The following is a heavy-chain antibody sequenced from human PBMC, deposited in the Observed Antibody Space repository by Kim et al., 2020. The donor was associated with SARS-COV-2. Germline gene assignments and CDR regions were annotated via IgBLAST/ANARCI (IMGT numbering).Heavy chain of an antibody. V-gene: IGHV4-31*03. CDR1: GGSISSGGYY. J-gene: IGHJ4*02. D-gene: IGHD6-6*01. CDR2: IYYSGST. CDR3: AREGEVAARGFDY. Sequence: SETLSLTCTVSGGSISSGGYYWSWLRQHPGKGLEWIGYIYYSGSTSYNPSLKSRVTISVDTSKNQFSLKLSSVTAADTAVYYCAREGEVAARGFDYWGQGTLVTVSS.